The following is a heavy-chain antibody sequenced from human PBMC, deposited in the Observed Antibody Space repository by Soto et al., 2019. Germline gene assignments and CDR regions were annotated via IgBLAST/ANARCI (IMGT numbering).Heavy chain of an antibody. CDR3: ERNHLGGMDV. CDR2: IYYSGST. V-gene: IGHV4-59*01. Sequence: SETLSLTCTVSGGSISSYYWSWIRQPPGKGLEWIGYIYYSGSTNYNPSLKSRVTISVDTSKNQFSLKLSSVTAADTAVYYCERNHLGGMDVWGQGTTVTVSS. D-gene: IGHD7-27*01. J-gene: IGHJ6*02. CDR1: GGSISSYY.